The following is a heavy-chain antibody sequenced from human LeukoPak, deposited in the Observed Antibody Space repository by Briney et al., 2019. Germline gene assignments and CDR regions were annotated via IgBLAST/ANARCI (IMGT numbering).Heavy chain of an antibody. CDR3: ARDWGGGYHGPFNS. D-gene: IGHD1-26*01. Sequence: SETLSLTCTVSGDSISSYYWSWIRQPPGKGLEWIGYIYHSGSSKYNPSLKSRVTISVDTSKSQFSLKLSSVTAADTAVYYCARDWGGGYHGPFNSWGQGTLVTVSS. CDR1: GDSISSYY. CDR2: IYHSGSS. V-gene: IGHV4-59*01. J-gene: IGHJ4*02.